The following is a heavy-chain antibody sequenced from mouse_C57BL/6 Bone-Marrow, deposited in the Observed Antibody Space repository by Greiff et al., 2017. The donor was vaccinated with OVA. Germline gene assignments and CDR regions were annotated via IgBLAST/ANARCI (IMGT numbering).Heavy chain of an antibody. CDR3: ARGSLIAMDY. J-gene: IGHJ4*01. V-gene: IGHV3-8*01. CDR1: GYSIPSDY. Sequence: EVMLVESGPGLAKPSQTLSLTCSVTGYSIPSDYWNWIRKFPGNKLEYMGYISYSGSTYYNPSLKSRISITRDTSKNQYYLQRNTVTTEETATYYSARGSLIAMDYWGQGTSVTVSS. CDR2: ISYSGST. D-gene: IGHD1-2*01.